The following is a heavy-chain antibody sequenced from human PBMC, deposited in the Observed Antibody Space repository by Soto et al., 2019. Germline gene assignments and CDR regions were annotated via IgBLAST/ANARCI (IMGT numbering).Heavy chain of an antibody. CDR1: GFSLSTGGGG. J-gene: IGHJ5*02. V-gene: IGHV2-5*01. CDR2: IYWNDDK. D-gene: IGHD2-15*01. Sequence: SGPTLVNPTQTLTLTCSFSGFSLSTGGGGVGWIRQPPGKALDWLALIYWNDDKRYSPSLNNRLTITKDTSKNQVVLTLTNMGPVDTATYYCAHRGCGNHPRDNWFDPWGEGPLLTVST. CDR3: AHRGCGNHPRDNWFDP.